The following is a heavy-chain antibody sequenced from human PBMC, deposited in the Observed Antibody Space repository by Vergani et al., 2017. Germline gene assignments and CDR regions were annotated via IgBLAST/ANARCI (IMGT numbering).Heavy chain of an antibody. D-gene: IGHD6-13*01. CDR3: ARGIAAAGYPQYYCDY. CDR2: IYHSGST. V-gene: IGHV4-30-2*01. CDR1: GGSISSGGYS. J-gene: IGHJ4*02. Sequence: QLQLQESGSGLVKPSQTLSLTCAVSGGSISSGGYSWSWIRQPPGKGLEWIGYIYHSGSTYYNPSLKSRVTISVDRSKNQFSLKLSSVTAADTAVYYCARGIAAAGYPQYYCDYWGQGTLVTVSS.